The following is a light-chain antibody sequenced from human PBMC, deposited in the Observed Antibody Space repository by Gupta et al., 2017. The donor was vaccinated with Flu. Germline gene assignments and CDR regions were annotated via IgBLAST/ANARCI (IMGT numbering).Light chain of an antibody. CDR3: QHQDNCPRT. V-gene: IGKV3-11*01. J-gene: IGKJ4*02. CDR2: HAT. CDR1: QSVSHY. Sequence: EVVLTQSPATLSLSPGERATLSCRASQSVSHYLAWYQQKPGQAPRLLIFHATSRATGIPARCSGRGSGTDFTLAISSLDPEDFAVYYCQHQDNCPRTFGRGTKVEIK.